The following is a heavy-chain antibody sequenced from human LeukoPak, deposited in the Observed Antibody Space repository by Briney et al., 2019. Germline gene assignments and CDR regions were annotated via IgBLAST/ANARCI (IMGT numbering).Heavy chain of an antibody. CDR3: AKDPRFGEFQP. V-gene: IGHV3-30*18. J-gene: IGHJ5*02. CDR1: GFTFSSYG. D-gene: IGHD3-10*01. CDR2: ISYDGSNK. Sequence: PGRSLRLSCAASGFTFSSYGMHWVRQAPGKGLEWVAVISYDGSNKYYADSVKGRFTISRDNSKNTLYLQMNSLRAEDTAVYYCAKDPRFGEFQPRGQGTLVTVSS.